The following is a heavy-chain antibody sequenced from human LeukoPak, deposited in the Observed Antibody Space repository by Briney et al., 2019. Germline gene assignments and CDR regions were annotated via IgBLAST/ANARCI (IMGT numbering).Heavy chain of an antibody. CDR1: GGSISGYY. D-gene: IGHD6-19*01. CDR3: ARRKRGSGGPFDY. CDR2: MDYSGST. V-gene: IGHV4-59*08. Sequence: SETLSLTCTVSGGSISGYYWTWIRQSPGTGLEWIGYMDYSGSTAYNPSLKSRVTISIDTSKKQFSLELSSVTAADTAIYFCARRKRGSGGPFDYWGQGTLVTVSS. J-gene: IGHJ4*02.